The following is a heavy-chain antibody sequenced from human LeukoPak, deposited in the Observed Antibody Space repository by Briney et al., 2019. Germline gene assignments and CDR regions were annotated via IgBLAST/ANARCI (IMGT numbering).Heavy chain of an antibody. CDR2: ISSSSSYI. V-gene: IGHV3-21*01. CDR1: GFTFSSYS. J-gene: IGHJ4*02. Sequence: KTGGSLRLSCAASGFTFSSYSMNWVRQAPGKGLEWVSSISSSSSYIYYADSVKGRFTISRDNAKNSLYLQMNSLRAEDTAVYYCARDLTEYYDTPRGAYYFDYWGQGTLVTVSS. D-gene: IGHD3-22*01. CDR3: ARDLTEYYDTPRGAYYFDY.